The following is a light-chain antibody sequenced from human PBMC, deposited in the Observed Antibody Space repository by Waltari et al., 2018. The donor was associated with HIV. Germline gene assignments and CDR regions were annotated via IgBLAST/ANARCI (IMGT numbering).Light chain of an antibody. V-gene: IGLV2-14*03. Sequence: QSALTQPASVSASHGQSITISCTGSATAIAAYTYFPWYRQNPCKTPRLIIYDVTNRPSGLSTRFSGSKSGNAASLTISGLQAEDEADYYCASYTTRNTLVFGGGTKLTVL. J-gene: IGLJ3*02. CDR1: ATAIAAYTY. CDR3: ASYTTRNTLV. CDR2: DVT.